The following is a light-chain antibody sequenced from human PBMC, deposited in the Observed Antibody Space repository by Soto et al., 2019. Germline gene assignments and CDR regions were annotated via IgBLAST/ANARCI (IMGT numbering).Light chain of an antibody. J-gene: IGKJ1*01. CDR2: DAS. CDR1: QSVNSY. V-gene: IGKV3-11*01. Sequence: LTQSPATLSLSQGERSTLSSTASQSVNSYLAWYQQNPGQAPRLLIHDASNRATGIPARFSGSGSGTDFTLTICCLEAEDFAVYCSQESDILPKPFCQGTK. CDR3: QESDILPKP.